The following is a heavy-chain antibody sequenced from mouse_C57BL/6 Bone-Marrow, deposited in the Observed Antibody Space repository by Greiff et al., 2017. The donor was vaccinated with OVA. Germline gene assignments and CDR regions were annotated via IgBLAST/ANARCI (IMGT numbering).Heavy chain of an antibody. CDR2: IDPSDSYT. V-gene: IGHV1-69*01. D-gene: IGHD2-5*01. Sequence: QVQLQQPGAELVMPGASVKLSCKASGYTFTSYWMHWVKQRPGQGLEWIGEIDPSDSYTNYNQRFKGKSTLTVDKSTSTAYMQLSSLTSEDSAVYYCARSWDLNYYSNYSWFAYWGQGTLVTVSA. J-gene: IGHJ3*01. CDR3: ARSWDLNYYSNYSWFAY. CDR1: GYTFTSYW.